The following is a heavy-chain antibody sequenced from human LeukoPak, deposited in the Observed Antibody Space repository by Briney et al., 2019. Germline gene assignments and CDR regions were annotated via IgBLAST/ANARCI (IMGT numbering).Heavy chain of an antibody. J-gene: IGHJ6*02. CDR1: GFTFSSYA. CDR3: ARRLVVVVAATGRVFDYYGMDV. V-gene: IGHV3-64*01. CDR2: ISSNGGST. Sequence: GGSLRLSCAASGFTFSSYAMHWVRQATGKGLEYVSAISSNGGSTYYAHSVKGRFPISRDNSKNALYLQMGSLRAEDMCVYYCARRLVVVVAATGRVFDYYGMDVWGQGTTVTVSS. D-gene: IGHD2-15*01.